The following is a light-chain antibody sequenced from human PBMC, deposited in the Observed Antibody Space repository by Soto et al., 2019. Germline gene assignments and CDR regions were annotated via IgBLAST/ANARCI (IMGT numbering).Light chain of an antibody. Sequence: QSVLTQPPSASGTPGQRVTISCSGSSSNIGSNTVNWYQQLPGTAPKLLIYSINHRPSGVPDRFSGSKSGTSASLANRGLQPEDEADYCCAAWDDSLNVYVFGTGTKVTVL. J-gene: IGLJ1*01. CDR1: SSNIGSNT. CDR3: AAWDDSLNVYV. V-gene: IGLV1-44*01. CDR2: SIN.